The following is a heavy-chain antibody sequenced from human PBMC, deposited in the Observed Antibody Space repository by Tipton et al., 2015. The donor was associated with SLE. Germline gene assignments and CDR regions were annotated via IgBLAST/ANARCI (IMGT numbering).Heavy chain of an antibody. CDR1: GGSISSGSYY. V-gene: IGHV4-61*09. CDR3: ARVEGGVLDY. J-gene: IGHJ4*02. Sequence: LRLSCTVSGGSISSGSYYWSWIRQPAGKGLEWIGYIYTSGTTNHSPSLKSRVTISVDTSKNQFSLKLSSVTAADTAVYYCARVEGGVLDYWGQGTLVTVSS. CDR2: IYTSGTT.